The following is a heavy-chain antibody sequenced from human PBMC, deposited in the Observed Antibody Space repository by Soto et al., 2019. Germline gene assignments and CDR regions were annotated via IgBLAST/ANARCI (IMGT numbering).Heavy chain of an antibody. CDR1: GGSISSYY. J-gene: IGHJ4*02. CDR3: AMNKYGSGSYYPSY. Sequence: SETLSLTCTVSGGSISSYYWSWIRQPPGKGLEWIGYIYYSGSTNYNPSLKSRVTISVDTSKNQFSLKLSSVTAADTAVYYCAMNKYGSGSYYPSYWGQGTLVTVSS. V-gene: IGHV4-59*01. D-gene: IGHD3-10*01. CDR2: IYYSGST.